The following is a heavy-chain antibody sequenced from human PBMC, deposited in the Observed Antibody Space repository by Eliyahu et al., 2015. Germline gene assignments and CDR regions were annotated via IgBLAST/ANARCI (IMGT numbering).Heavy chain of an antibody. V-gene: IGHV5-51*01. Sequence: EVQLVQSGAEVKKPGESLKISXQGSGXRFTNYWIAWVRQMPGKGLEWMVMVYPGDSDTRYSPSFQGQVTISADKSITTAYLQWSSLKASDTAMYYCARLSGDGYNSFDYWGQGTLVTVSS. CDR1: GXRFTNYW. CDR3: ARLSGDGYNSFDY. J-gene: IGHJ4*02. CDR2: VYPGDSDT. D-gene: IGHD5-24*01.